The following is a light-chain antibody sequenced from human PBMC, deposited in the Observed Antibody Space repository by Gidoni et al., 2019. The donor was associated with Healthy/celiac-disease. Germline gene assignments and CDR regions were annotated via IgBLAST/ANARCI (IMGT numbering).Light chain of an antibody. CDR2: KAS. CDR3: QHYNSYPYT. V-gene: IGKV1-5*03. CDR1: QSISSW. J-gene: IGKJ2*01. Sequence: EIQMTQTPSTLSASVGDRVTITRRASQSISSWLARYQRKPGKAPRLLLYKASSLESGVPSSFSGSGSGTEFTLTISSLQPDDFATYYCQHYNSYPYTFGQGTKLEIK.